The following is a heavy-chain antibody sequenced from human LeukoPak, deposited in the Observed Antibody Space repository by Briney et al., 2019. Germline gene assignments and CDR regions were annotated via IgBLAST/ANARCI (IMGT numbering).Heavy chain of an antibody. D-gene: IGHD3-10*01. J-gene: IGHJ4*02. CDR3: ARVEVEWFGTFYYFDY. CDR1: GYTFTSYA. Sequence: ASVKVSCKASGYTFTSYAMHWVRQAPGQRLEWMGWINAGNGNTKYSQKFQGRVTITRDTSASTAYMELSSLRSEDTAVYYCARVEVEWFGTFYYFDYWGQGTLVTVSS. V-gene: IGHV1-3*01. CDR2: INAGNGNT.